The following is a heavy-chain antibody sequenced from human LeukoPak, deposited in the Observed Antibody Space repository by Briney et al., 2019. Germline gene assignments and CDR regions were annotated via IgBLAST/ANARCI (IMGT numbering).Heavy chain of an antibody. CDR3: ARGLSGPYYYYYMDV. J-gene: IGHJ6*03. CDR2: INPNNGGT. D-gene: IGHD2-15*01. V-gene: IGHV1-2*02. CDR1: GFTFTVYN. Sequence: ASVKVSCKASGFTFTVYNIHWVRQAPGQGLEWMGWINPNNGGTNYAQNFQGRVTMTRDTSISTAYMELSRLRSGDTAVYYCARGLSGPYYYYYMDVWGKGTTVTVSS.